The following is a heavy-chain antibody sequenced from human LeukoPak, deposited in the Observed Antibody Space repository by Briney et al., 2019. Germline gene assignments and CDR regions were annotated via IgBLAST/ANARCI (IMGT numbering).Heavy chain of an antibody. J-gene: IGHJ4*02. Sequence: GGSLRLSCAASGFTFSSYAMSWVRQAPGKGLEWVSAISGSGGSTYYADSVKGRFTISRDNSKNTLYLQMNSLRAEDTAVYYCAKGHGFLWFGEEDYWGQGTLVTVSS. V-gene: IGHV3-23*01. D-gene: IGHD3-10*01. CDR2: ISGSGGST. CDR1: GFTFSSYA. CDR3: AKGHGFLWFGEEDY.